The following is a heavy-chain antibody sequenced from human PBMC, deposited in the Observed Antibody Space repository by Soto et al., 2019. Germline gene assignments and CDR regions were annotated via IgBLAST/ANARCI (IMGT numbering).Heavy chain of an antibody. V-gene: IGHV3-23*01. J-gene: IGHJ4*02. D-gene: IGHD6-6*01. CDR1: GFTFSSYA. CDR2: ISGSVGST. Sequence: GGSLRLSCAASGFTFSSYAMSWVRQAPGKGLEWVSAISGSVGSTYYADSVKGRFTISRDNSKNTLYLQMNSLSAEDTAVYYCAKDRSRIAARPLAYWGQGTLVTVSS. CDR3: AKDRSRIAARPLAY.